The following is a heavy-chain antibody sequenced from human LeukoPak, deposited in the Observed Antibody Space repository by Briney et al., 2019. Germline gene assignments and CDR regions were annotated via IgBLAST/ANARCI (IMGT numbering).Heavy chain of an antibody. D-gene: IGHD6-19*01. CDR3: ARNSTWVAVAGTAFDI. V-gene: IGHV5-51*01. CDR1: GYSFTSYW. CDR2: IYPGDSDT. Sequence: GESLKISCKGSGYSFTSYWIGWVRQMPGKGLEWMGIIYPGDSDTRYSPSFQGQVTISADKSISTAYLQWSSLKASDTAMYYCARNSTWVAVAGTAFDIWGQGTMVTVSS. J-gene: IGHJ3*02.